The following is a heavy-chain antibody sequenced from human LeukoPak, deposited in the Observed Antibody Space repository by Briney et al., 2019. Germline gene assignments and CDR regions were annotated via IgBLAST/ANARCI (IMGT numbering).Heavy chain of an antibody. D-gene: IGHD2-15*01. CDR3: ARLEVAATGDAFDI. V-gene: IGHV4-59*08. Sequence: PSETLSLTCTVSVGSISIYYWSWIRQPPAKGLEWIMYIYYSGCTNYNPSRKSRVTISVATSKNQFSLKLSSVTAADTAVYYCARLEVAATGDAFDIWGQGTMVTVSS. CDR2: IYYSGCT. J-gene: IGHJ3*02. CDR1: VGSISIYY.